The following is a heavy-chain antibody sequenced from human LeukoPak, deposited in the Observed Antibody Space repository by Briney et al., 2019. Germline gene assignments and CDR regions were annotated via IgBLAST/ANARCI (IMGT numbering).Heavy chain of an antibody. V-gene: IGHV4-34*01. CDR3: ARVDSSGWYELDY. Sequence: SETLSLTCAVYGGSFSGYYWSWIRQPPGKGLEWIGEINHSGSTNYNPSLKSRVAISVDTSKNQFSLKLSSVTAADTAVYYCARVDSSGWYELDYWGQGTLVTVSS. CDR2: INHSGST. D-gene: IGHD6-19*01. J-gene: IGHJ4*02. CDR1: GGSFSGYY.